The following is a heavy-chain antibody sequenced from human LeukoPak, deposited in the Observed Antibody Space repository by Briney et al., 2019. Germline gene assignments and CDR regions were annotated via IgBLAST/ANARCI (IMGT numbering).Heavy chain of an antibody. J-gene: IGHJ3*02. D-gene: IGHD3-10*01. CDR2: INHSGST. CDR3: ARAYYYGSGRPSPYDAFDI. CDR1: GGSFSGYY. Sequence: SETLSLSCAVYGGSFSGYYWSWIRQPPGKGLEWIGEINHSGSTNYNPSLKSRVTISVDTSKNQFSLKLSSVTAADTAVYYCARAYYYGSGRPSPYDAFDIWGQGTMVTVSS. V-gene: IGHV4-34*01.